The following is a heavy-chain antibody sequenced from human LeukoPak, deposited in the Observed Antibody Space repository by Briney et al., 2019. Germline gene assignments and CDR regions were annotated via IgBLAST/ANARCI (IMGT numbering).Heavy chain of an antibody. CDR1: GYTFTGYY. CDR3: ARGGGVGKDFDY. J-gene: IGHJ4*02. V-gene: IGHV1-2*02. D-gene: IGHD3-16*01. CDR2: INPNSGGVT. Sequence: ASVKVSCKASGYTFTGYYMHWVRQAPGQGLEWMGWINPNSGGVTNYAQKFQGRVTMTRNTSISTAFMGLSWLTSDDTAFYYCARGGGVGKDFDYWGQGTLVTVSS.